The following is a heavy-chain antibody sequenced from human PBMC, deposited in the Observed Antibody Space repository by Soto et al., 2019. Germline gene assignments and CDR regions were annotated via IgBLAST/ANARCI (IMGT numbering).Heavy chain of an antibody. D-gene: IGHD5-12*01. CDR3: ARRTRDGYNTFDC. CDR2: IYPGDSDT. CDR1: GYSFTSDG. J-gene: IGHJ4*02. Sequence: GEALKSSGKGSGYSFTSDGIAWVRQMPGKGLEWMGIIYPGDSDTRYSPSFQGQVTFSADKSISTAYLQWSSLKASDTAMYYCARRTRDGYNTFDCWGQGTLVTVSS. V-gene: IGHV5-51*01.